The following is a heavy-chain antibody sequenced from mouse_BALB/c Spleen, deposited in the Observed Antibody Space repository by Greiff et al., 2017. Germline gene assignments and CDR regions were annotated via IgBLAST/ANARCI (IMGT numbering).Heavy chain of an antibody. CDR3: TRGFITTVVAPSYWYFDV. CDR2: IYPSDSYT. D-gene: IGHD1-1*01. V-gene: IGHV1-69*02. CDR1: GYTFTSYW. Sequence: QVQLQQPGAELVRPGASVKLSCKASGYTFTSYWINWVKQRPGQGLEWIGNIYPSDSYTNYNQKFKDKATLTVDKSSSTAYMQLSSPTSEDSAVYYCTRGFITTVVAPSYWYFDVWGAGTTVTVSS. J-gene: IGHJ1*01.